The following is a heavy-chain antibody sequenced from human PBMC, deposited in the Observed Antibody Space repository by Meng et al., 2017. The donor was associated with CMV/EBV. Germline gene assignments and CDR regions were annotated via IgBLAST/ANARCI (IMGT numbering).Heavy chain of an antibody. V-gene: IGHV4-4*07. CDR1: GGSISSYY. D-gene: IGHD2-21*01. J-gene: IGHJ4*02. Sequence: QWPLPAAGPVRVKPSRTLSLTCPVSGGSISSYYWRWIRQPAGKGLEWIGRIYTSGSTNYNPSLKSRVTMSVDTSKNQFSLKLSSVTAADTAVYYCARGSYYRYVIDYWGQGTLVTVSS. CDR3: ARGSYYRYVIDY. CDR2: IYTSGST.